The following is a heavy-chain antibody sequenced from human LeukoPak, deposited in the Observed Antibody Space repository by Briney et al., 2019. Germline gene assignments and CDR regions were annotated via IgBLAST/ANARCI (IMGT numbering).Heavy chain of an antibody. Sequence: GGSLRLACAASGFTFRTSGMYWARQAPGKGLEWVSYISSSGTTISYAQSVKGRFTITRDNAQNSLTLHMNTLRADDTAVYYCAKDGGTHFDHWGQGTLVTVSS. CDR3: AKDGGTHFDH. D-gene: IGHD1-26*01. CDR2: ISSSGTTI. J-gene: IGHJ4*02. V-gene: IGHV3-48*01. CDR1: GFTFRTSG.